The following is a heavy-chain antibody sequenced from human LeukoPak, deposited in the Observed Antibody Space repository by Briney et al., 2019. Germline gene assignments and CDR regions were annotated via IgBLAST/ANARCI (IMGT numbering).Heavy chain of an antibody. CDR2: IYTRGST. CDR3: ARAFRDPLSGSYYFDY. Sequence: SETLSLTCTVSGGSISSYYWSWIRQPAGKGLEWIGRIYTRGSTNYNPSLKSRVTMSVDTSKNQFSLKLSSVTAADTAVYYCARAFRDPLSGSYYFDYWGQGTLVTVSS. V-gene: IGHV4-4*07. J-gene: IGHJ4*02. D-gene: IGHD1-26*01. CDR1: GGSISSYY.